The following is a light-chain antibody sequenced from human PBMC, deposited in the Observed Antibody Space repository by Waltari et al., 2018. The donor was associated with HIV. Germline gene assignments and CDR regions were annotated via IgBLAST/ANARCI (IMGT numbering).Light chain of an antibody. J-gene: IGKJ1*01. Sequence: DIRLTQSPSFLSASVGDRVTMTCRASQGIRSYLAWYQQKPGNAPNLLIYAASTLQSGVPSRFSGSGSGTEFTLTISSLQPEDFATYSCQQLNEYPWTFGQGTKVEMK. CDR3: QQLNEYPWT. CDR2: AAS. CDR1: QGIRSY. V-gene: IGKV1-9*01.